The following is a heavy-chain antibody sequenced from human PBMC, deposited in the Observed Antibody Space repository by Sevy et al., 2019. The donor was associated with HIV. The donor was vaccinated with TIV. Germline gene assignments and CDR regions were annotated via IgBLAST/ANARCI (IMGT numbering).Heavy chain of an antibody. J-gene: IGHJ4*02. D-gene: IGHD3-10*01. Sequence: GGSLRLSCAASGFTFSNAWMSWVRQAPGKGLEWVGRIKSKTDCGTTDYAAPVKGRFTISRDDSKNTLYLQMNSLKTEDTAVYYCTTGYGSGSYNFDYWGQGTLVTVSS. V-gene: IGHV3-15*01. CDR2: IKSKTDCGTT. CDR3: TTGYGSGSYNFDY. CDR1: GFTFSNAW.